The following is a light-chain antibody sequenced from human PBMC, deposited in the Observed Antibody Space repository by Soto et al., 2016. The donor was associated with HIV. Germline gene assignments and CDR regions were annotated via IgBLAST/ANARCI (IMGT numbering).Light chain of an antibody. V-gene: IGLV3-19*01. Sequence: SSELTQDPAVSVALGQTVRITCQGDSLRNYYASWYQQKPGQAPVLVIYGENNRPSGTSDRFSGSSSGNTASLTITGAQAEDEADYYCKLPGQQWSPSFLGTGTKVTV. CDR3: KLPGQQWSPSF. CDR2: GEN. CDR1: SLRNYY. J-gene: IGLJ1*01.